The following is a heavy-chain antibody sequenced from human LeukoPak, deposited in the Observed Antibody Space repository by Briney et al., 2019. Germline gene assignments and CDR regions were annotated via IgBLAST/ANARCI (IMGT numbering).Heavy chain of an antibody. CDR1: GGSISSSSYY. CDR2: IYYSGST. V-gene: IGHV4-39*01. D-gene: IGHD6-13*01. J-gene: IGHJ5*02. CDR3: ATEDSSSFPPNWFDP. Sequence: SETLSLTCTVSGGSISSSSYYWGWIRQPPGKGLEWIGSIYYSGSTYYNPSLKSRVTISVDTSKNQFSLKLSSVTAADTAVYYCATEDSSSFPPNWFDPWGQGTLVTVSS.